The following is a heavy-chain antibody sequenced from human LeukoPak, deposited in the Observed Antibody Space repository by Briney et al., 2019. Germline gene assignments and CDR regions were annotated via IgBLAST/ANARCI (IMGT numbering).Heavy chain of an antibody. V-gene: IGHV3-7*03. Sequence: PGGSLRLSCAASGFTFSSYWMSWVRQAPGKGLEWGANIKQDGSEKYYVDSVKGRFTISRDNAKNSLYLQMNSLRAEDTAVYYCAKDQFLAVAGTIGYFDSWGQGTLVTVSS. CDR1: GFTFSSYW. J-gene: IGHJ4*02. CDR3: AKDQFLAVAGTIGYFDS. CDR2: IKQDGSEK. D-gene: IGHD6-19*01.